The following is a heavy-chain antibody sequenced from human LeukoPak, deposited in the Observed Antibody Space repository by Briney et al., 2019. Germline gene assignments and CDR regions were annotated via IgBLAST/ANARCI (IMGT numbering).Heavy chain of an antibody. Sequence: ASVKVSCKASGYTFTSYYMHWVRQAPGQGLEWMGWINPNSGGTNYAQKFQGRVTMTRDTSISTAYMELSRLRSDDTAVYYCAGEGYCSSTSCHSDYWGQGTLVTVSS. V-gene: IGHV1-2*02. CDR3: AGEGYCSSTSCHSDY. J-gene: IGHJ4*02. D-gene: IGHD2-2*01. CDR1: GYTFTSYY. CDR2: INPNSGGT.